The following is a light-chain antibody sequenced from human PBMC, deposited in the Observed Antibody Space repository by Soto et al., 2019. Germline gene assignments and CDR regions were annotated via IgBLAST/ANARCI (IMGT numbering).Light chain of an antibody. CDR2: TNN. CDR3: AAWDDSLNGYV. Sequence: QSVLTQPPSASGTPGQKVTISCSGNSSNIGRNTVNWYQQLPGTAPKLLISTNNRRPSGVPARFSGSKSGTSASLATSGLQSDDEADYYCAAWDDSLNGYVFGTGTKVTVL. CDR1: SSNIGRNT. J-gene: IGLJ1*01. V-gene: IGLV1-44*01.